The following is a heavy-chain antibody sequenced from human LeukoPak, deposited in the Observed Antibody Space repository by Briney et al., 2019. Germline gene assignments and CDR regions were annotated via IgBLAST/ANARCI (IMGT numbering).Heavy chain of an antibody. Sequence: GGSLRLSCAASGFTFSSYAMSWVRQAPGKGLEWVSAISGSGGSTYYADSVKGRFTISRDNSKNTLYLQMNSLRAEDTAVYYCATVSYSSGRLDYWGQGTLVTVSS. CDR2: ISGSGGST. J-gene: IGHJ4*02. CDR3: ATVSYSSGRLDY. D-gene: IGHD6-19*01. V-gene: IGHV3-23*01. CDR1: GFTFSSYA.